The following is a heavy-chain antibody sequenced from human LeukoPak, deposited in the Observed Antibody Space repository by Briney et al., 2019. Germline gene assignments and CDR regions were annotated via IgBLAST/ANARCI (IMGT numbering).Heavy chain of an antibody. V-gene: IGHV3-30*18. CDR1: GFTFSSYG. CDR2: ISYDGSNK. CDR3: AKTYYGESFDYYYGMDV. J-gene: IGHJ6*02. Sequence: PGRSLRLSCAASGFTFSSYGMHWVRQAPGKGLEWVAAISYDGSNKYYADSVKGRFTISRDNSKNTLYLQMNSLRAEDTAVYYCAKTYYGESFDYYYGMDVWGQGTTVTVSS. D-gene: IGHD4-17*01.